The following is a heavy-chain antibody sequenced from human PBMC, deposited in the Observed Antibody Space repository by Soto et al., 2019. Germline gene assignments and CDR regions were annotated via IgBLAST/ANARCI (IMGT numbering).Heavy chain of an antibody. CDR2: IYYSGST. J-gene: IGHJ3*02. V-gene: IGHV4-39*01. Sequence: TLSLTCTVSGGSISSSSYYWGWIRQPPGKGLEWIGSIYYSGSTYYNPSLKSRVTISVDTSKNQFSLKLSSVTAADTAVYYCASRVVVAATPSQKYDAFDIWGQGTMVTVSS. D-gene: IGHD2-15*01. CDR3: ASRVVVAATPSQKYDAFDI. CDR1: GGSISSSSYY.